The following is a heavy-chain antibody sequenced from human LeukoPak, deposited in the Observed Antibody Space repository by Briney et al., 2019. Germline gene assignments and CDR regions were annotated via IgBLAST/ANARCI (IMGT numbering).Heavy chain of an antibody. V-gene: IGHV3-53*01. D-gene: IGHD4/OR15-4a*01. CDR3: ARRAGAYSHPYDY. Sequence: GGSLRLSCTVSGFTVSSNSMSWVRQAPGKGLEWVSFIYSDNTHYSDSVKGRFTISRDNSKNTLYLQMNSLRAQDTAVYYFARRAGAYSHPYDYWGQGTLVTVSS. CDR2: IYSDNT. J-gene: IGHJ4*02. CDR1: GFTVSSNS.